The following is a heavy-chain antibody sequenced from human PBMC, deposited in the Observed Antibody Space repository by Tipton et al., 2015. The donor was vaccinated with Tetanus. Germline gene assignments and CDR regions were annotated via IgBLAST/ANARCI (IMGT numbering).Heavy chain of an antibody. V-gene: IGHV3-33*01. CDR2: SWYDGTDK. CDR1: GFIFSSYG. J-gene: IGHJ4*02. CDR3: AGEADCSGGSCFSGDFDN. D-gene: IGHD2-15*01. Sequence: SLRLSCAASGFIFSSYGIHWVRQAPGKGLEWVAVSWYDGTDKYYADSVKGRFTISRDISKNTLYLQMNSLRAEDTAVYYCAGEADCSGGSCFSGDFDNWGQGTQVTVSS.